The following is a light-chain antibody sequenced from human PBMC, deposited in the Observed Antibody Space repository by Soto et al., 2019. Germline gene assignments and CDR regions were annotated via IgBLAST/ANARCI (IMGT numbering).Light chain of an antibody. CDR2: AAS. V-gene: IGKV1-9*01. Sequence: DIQMTQSPSSVSASVGDRVTITCRASQGISSYLAWYQQKTGKAPKILIYAASTLQSGVPSRFRGSGSGTEFTLTISRLQPEDFETYYCQQLNSYLFTFGPGTKVDIK. J-gene: IGKJ3*01. CDR1: QGISSY. CDR3: QQLNSYLFT.